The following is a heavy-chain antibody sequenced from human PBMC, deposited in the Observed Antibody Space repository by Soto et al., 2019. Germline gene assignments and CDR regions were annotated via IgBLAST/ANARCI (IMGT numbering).Heavy chain of an antibody. V-gene: IGHV1-18*01. CDR3: ARCYCSAGSCFTFWHFDL. CDR1: GYTFTTFG. CDR2: NSADNGDT. Sequence: QVQVVQSGAEVKKPGASVKVACKASGYTFTTFGMSWVRQAPGQGLEWMGWNSADNGDTNSAQKFQDRVTMTTDTSTNTAFIGLRSLTRDHTAVYYFARCYCSAGSCFTFWHFDLWGRGTLVTVSS. J-gene: IGHJ2*01. D-gene: IGHD2-15*01.